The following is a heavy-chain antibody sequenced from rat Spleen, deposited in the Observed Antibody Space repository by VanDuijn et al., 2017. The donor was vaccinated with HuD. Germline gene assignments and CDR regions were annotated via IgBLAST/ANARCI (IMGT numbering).Heavy chain of an antibody. CDR1: SSSITTNY. D-gene: IGHD4-3*01. J-gene: IGHJ2*01. CDR3: ARKAIRGFDY. Sequence: EVQLQESGPGLVKPSQSLSLTCYVTSSSITTNYWGWIRKFPGNKMESMGYISYSGTTNYNPSLKSRVSITRDTSKNQFFLQLNSVITEDTATYYCARKAIRGFDYWGQGVMVTVSS. CDR2: ISYSGTT. V-gene: IGHV3-1*01.